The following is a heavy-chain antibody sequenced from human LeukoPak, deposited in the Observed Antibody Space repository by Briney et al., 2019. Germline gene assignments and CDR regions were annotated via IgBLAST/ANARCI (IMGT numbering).Heavy chain of an antibody. Sequence: ASVKVSCKASGGTFSSYAISWVRQAPGQGLEWMGGIIPIFGTANYAQKFQGRVTITTGESTSTAYMELGSLRSEDTAVYYCARGITIFNWFDPWGQGTLVTVSS. J-gene: IGHJ5*02. CDR3: ARGITIFNWFDP. CDR2: IIPIFGTA. V-gene: IGHV1-69*05. CDR1: GGTFSSYA. D-gene: IGHD3-9*01.